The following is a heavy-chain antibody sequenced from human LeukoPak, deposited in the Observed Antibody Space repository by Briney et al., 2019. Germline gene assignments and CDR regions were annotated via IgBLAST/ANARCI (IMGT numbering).Heavy chain of an antibody. CDR2: INWNGGST. V-gene: IGHV3-20*04. CDR3: ARGGDCSGGSCYSSYYYMDV. J-gene: IGHJ6*03. Sequence: GSLRLSCVASGFTFDDYGMSWVRQAPGKGLEWVSGINWNGGSTGYADSVKGRFTISRDNAKNSLYLQMNSLRAEDTALYYCARGGDCSGGSCYSSYYYMDVWGKGTTVTVSS. CDR1: GFTFDDYG. D-gene: IGHD2-15*01.